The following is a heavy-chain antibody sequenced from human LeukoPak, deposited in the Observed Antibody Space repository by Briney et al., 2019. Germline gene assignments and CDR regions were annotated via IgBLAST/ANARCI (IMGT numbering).Heavy chain of an antibody. CDR3: ARLMVYAGRPHAFDI. CDR2: IIPILGIA. D-gene: IGHD2-8*01. CDR1: GGTFSSYA. V-gene: IGHV1-69*04. Sequence: ASVKVSCKASGGTFSSYAISWVRQAPGQGLEWMGRIIPILGIANYAQKFQGRVTITADESTSTAYMELSSPRSEDTAVYYCARLMVYAGRPHAFDIWGQGTMVTVSS. J-gene: IGHJ3*02.